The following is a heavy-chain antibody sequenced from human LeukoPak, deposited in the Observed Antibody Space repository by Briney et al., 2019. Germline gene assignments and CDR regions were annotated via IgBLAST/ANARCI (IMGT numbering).Heavy chain of an antibody. CDR1: GFTFSSYG. V-gene: IGHV3-30*02. CDR3: AKDLGGSYWIGAFDI. Sequence: GGSLRLSCAASGFTFSSYGMHWVRQAPGKGLEWVAFIRYDGSNKYYADSVKGRFTISRDNSKNTLYLQMNSLRAEDAAVYYCAKDLGGSYWIGAFDIWGQGTMVTVSS. J-gene: IGHJ3*02. CDR2: IRYDGSNK. D-gene: IGHD1-26*01.